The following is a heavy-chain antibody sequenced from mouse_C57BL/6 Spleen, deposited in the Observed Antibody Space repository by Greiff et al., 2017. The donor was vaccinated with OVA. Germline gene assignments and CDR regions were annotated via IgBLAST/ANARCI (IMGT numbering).Heavy chain of an antibody. D-gene: IGHD1-1*01. V-gene: IGHV1-15*01. J-gene: IGHJ3*01. CDR3: TRDYYGSSYEFAY. Sequence: QVQLKQSGAELVRPGASVTLSCKASGYTFTDYEMHWVKQTPVHGLEWIGAIDPETGGTAYNQKFKGKAILTADKSSSTAYMELRSLTSEDSAVYYCTRDYYGSSYEFAYWGQGTLVTVSA. CDR1: GYTFTDYE. CDR2: IDPETGGT.